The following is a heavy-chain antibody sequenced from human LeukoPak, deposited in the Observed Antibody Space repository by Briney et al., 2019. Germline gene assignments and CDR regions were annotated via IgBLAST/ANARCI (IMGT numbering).Heavy chain of an antibody. CDR1: GFTFGGYA. V-gene: IGHV3-23*01. J-gene: IGHJ5*02. D-gene: IGHD4-17*01. CDR3: AKNAYGDFGSFDP. CDR2: ISDSGGRT. Sequence: QAGGSLRLSCAASGFTFGGYAMSWVRQAPGKGLEWVSGISDSGGRTYYSDSVKGRFTISRDNSKNTLYVQMNSLRAEDTAVYYCAKNAYGDFGSFDPWGQGTLVTVSS.